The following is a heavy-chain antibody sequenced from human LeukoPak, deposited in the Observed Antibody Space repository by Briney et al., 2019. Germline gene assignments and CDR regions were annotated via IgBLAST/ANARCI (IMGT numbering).Heavy chain of an antibody. Sequence: SETLSLTCTVSGGSISSSSYYWSWIRQPPGKGLEWIGYIYYSGSTNYNPSLKSRVAISVDTSKNQFSLKLNSVTAADTAVYYCARTTEDCSSTSCYQYWFDPWGQGTLVTVSS. D-gene: IGHD2-2*01. CDR3: ARTTEDCSSTSCYQYWFDP. J-gene: IGHJ5*02. CDR1: GGSISSSSYY. CDR2: IYYSGST. V-gene: IGHV4-61*01.